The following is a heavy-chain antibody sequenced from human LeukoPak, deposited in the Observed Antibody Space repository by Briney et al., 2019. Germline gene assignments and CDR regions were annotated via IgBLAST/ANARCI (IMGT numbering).Heavy chain of an antibody. V-gene: IGHV1-69*13. D-gene: IGHD5-18*01. J-gene: IGHJ4*02. CDR2: IIPIFGTA. CDR1: GGTFRSYA. Sequence: SVKVSCKASGGTFRSYAISWVRQAPEQGLEWMGGIIPIFGTANYAQKFQGRVTITADESTSTAYMELSSLRSEDTAVYYCARDQGYRYGYGDFDCWGQGTLVTVSS. CDR3: ARDQGYRYGYGDFDC.